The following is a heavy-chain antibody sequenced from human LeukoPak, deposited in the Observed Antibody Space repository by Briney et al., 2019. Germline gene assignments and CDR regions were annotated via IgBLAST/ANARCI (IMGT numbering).Heavy chain of an antibody. V-gene: IGHV3-7*01. CDR3: AKDDRIQTRRYSYNY. D-gene: IGHD5-18*01. J-gene: IGHJ4*02. CDR2: MKPDGSEK. CDR1: GFTLSSYW. Sequence: GGSLRLSCAGSGFTLSSYWMSWVRQAPGKGLEWVANMKPDGSEKYYVDSVKGRFTISRDNAKNSLYLQMNSLRAEDTAVYYCAKDDRIQTRRYSYNYWGQGTLVTVSS.